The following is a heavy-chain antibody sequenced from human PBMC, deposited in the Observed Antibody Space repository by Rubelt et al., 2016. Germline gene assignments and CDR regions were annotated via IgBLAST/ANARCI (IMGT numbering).Heavy chain of an antibody. CDR2: IYYSGYT. D-gene: IGHD6-13*01. V-gene: IGHV4-39*07. CDR3: ARDNGYSGTNDAFDL. J-gene: IGHJ3*01. Sequence: GWIGSIYYSGYTYYNPSLKSRLTISVDTSKNQFSLKLSSVTAADTAVYYCARDNGYSGTNDAFDLWGQGTMVTVSS.